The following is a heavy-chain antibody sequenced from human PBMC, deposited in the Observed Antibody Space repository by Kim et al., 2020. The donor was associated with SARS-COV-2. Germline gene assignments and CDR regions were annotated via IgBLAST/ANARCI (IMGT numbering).Heavy chain of an antibody. V-gene: IGHV3-23*01. J-gene: IGHJ3*02. Sequence: GGSLRLSCAASGFTFSSYAMSWVRQAPGKGLEWVSAISGSGGSTYYADSVKGRFTISRDNSKNTLYLQMNSLRAEDTAVYYCAKVGSPLYSSSLWYAFDIWGQGTMVTVSS. CDR3: AKVGSPLYSSSLWYAFDI. D-gene: IGHD6-13*01. CDR1: GFTFSSYA. CDR2: ISGSGGST.